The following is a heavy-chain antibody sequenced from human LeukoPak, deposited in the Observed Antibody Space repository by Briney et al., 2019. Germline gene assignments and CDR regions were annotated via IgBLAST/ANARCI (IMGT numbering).Heavy chain of an antibody. CDR3: ATGPSYCGGDCYYYFAY. V-gene: IGHV3-7*01. J-gene: IGHJ4*02. Sequence: GGSLRLSCAASGITFSRSWMSWVRQAPGKGLEWVANIKQDGSEKSYVDSVKGRSTISRDNAKNSLYLQMNSLRAEDTALYYCATGPSYCGGDCYYYFAYWGQGTLVTVSS. CDR1: GITFSRSW. CDR2: IKQDGSEK. D-gene: IGHD2-21*01.